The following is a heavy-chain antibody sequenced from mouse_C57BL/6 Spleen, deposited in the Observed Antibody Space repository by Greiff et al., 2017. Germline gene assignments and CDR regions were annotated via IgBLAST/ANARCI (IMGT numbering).Heavy chain of an antibody. Sequence: QVQLQQPGAELVKPGASVKMSCTASGYTFTSYWITWVKQRTGQGLEWIGDIYPGSGSTNYKEKFKSKATLTVDTASSTAYMQLSSLTSEDSAVYSCARRGGYDWYFDYWGQGTTLTVSS. D-gene: IGHD2-2*01. J-gene: IGHJ2*01. V-gene: IGHV1-55*01. CDR3: ARRGGYDWYFDY. CDR2: IYPGSGST. CDR1: GYTFTSYW.